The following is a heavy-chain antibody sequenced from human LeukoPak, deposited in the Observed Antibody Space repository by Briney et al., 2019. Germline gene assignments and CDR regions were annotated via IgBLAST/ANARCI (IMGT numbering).Heavy chain of an antibody. CDR2: INQSGNT. V-gene: IGHV4-34*01. CDR3: ARRVVVPAAMVRDFYYYMDV. J-gene: IGHJ6*03. Sequence: SQTLSLTCDLYGGSFRGYYSVWVRHPPREGQEWIGEINQSGNTNYNPSLKGRVTMSVDTSKKQFSLKLSSVTAADTAFYYCARRVVVPAAMVRDFYYYMDVWGKGTMVAVS. CDR1: GGSFRGYY. D-gene: IGHD2-2*01.